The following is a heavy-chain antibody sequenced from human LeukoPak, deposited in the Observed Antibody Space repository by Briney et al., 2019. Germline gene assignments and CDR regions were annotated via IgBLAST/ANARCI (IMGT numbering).Heavy chain of an antibody. CDR3: TTISGYGDLRGKYY. CDR2: IKSKTDGGTT. Sequence: GGSLRLSCAASGFTFSNAWMSWVCQAPGKGLEWVGRIKSKTDGGTTDYAAPVKGRFTISRDDSKNTLYLQMNSLKTEDTAVYYCTTISGYGDLRGKYYWGQGTLVTVSS. J-gene: IGHJ4*02. V-gene: IGHV3-15*01. CDR1: GFTFSNAW. D-gene: IGHD4-17*01.